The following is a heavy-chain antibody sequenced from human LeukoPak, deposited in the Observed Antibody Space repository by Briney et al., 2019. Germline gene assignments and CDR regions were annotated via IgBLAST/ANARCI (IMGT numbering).Heavy chain of an antibody. CDR3: ARFAYCGGHCWYYFDY. Sequence: KSSETLSLTCTVSSDSISGYYWSWIRQPPGKGLEWLGYIYSSGSTNYNPSLNSRVTISVDTSKNQFSLKLSSVTAAGTAVYYCARFAYCGGHCWYYFDYWGQGTLVTVSS. V-gene: IGHV4-59*01. D-gene: IGHD2-21*02. CDR1: SDSISGYY. CDR2: IYSSGST. J-gene: IGHJ4*02.